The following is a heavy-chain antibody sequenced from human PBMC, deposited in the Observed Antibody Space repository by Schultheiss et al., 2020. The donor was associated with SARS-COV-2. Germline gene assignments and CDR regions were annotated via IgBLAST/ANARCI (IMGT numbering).Heavy chain of an antibody. J-gene: IGHJ4*02. V-gene: IGHV1-2*02. CDR1: GYTFTGYY. Sequence: ASVKVSCKASGYTFTGYYIHWVRQAPGQGLEWMGWINPNSGGTNYAQKFQGRVTMTRDTSISTAYMELSSLRSEDTAVYYCARAYLDTYYDILTGYYAGGHWGQGTLVTVSS. CDR3: ARAYLDTYYDILTGYYAGGH. CDR2: INPNSGGT. D-gene: IGHD3-9*01.